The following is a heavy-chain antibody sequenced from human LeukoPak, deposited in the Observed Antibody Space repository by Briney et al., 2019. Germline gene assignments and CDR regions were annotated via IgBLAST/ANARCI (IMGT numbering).Heavy chain of an antibody. V-gene: IGHV3-23*01. D-gene: IGHD5-18*01. CDR3: AKVRYSYDMYYFDY. CDR1: GFTFSTCN. CDR2: ISGSGGST. J-gene: IGHJ4*02. Sequence: PGGSLRLSCAASGFTFSTCNMNWVRQAPGKGLEWVSAISGSGGSTYYADSVKGRFTISRDNSKNTLYLQMNSLRAEDTAVYYCAKVRYSYDMYYFDYWGQGTLVTVSS.